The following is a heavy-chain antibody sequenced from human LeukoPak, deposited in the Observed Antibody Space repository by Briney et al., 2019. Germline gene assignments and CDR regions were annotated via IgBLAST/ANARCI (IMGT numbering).Heavy chain of an antibody. D-gene: IGHD1-26*01. Sequence: SETLSLTCAVYGGSFSGYYWSWIRQPPGKGLEWIGEINHSGSTNYNPSLKSRVTISVDTSKNQFSLKLSSVTAADTAVYYCARRSGSYPNYFDYWGQGTLVTVSS. CDR1: GGSFSGYY. J-gene: IGHJ4*02. CDR3: ARRSGSYPNYFDY. V-gene: IGHV4-34*01. CDR2: INHSGST.